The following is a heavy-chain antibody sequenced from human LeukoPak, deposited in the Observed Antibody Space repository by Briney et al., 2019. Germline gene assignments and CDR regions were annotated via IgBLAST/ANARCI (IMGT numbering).Heavy chain of an antibody. Sequence: GESLKISCKGSGYSFTSYWIGWVRQMPGEGLEWMGIIYPGDSDTRYSPSFQGQVTISADKSISTAYLQWSSLKASDTAMYYCASYSSGWYSGWDYWGQGTLVTVSS. CDR1: GYSFTSYW. J-gene: IGHJ4*02. CDR2: IYPGDSDT. V-gene: IGHV5-51*01. D-gene: IGHD6-19*01. CDR3: ASYSSGWYSGWDY.